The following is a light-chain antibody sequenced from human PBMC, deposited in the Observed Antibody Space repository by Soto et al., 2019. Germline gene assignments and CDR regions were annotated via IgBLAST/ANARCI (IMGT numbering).Light chain of an antibody. V-gene: IGLV2-14*01. Sequence: QSALIQPASVSGSPGQSITISCTGTSSDVGGYNYVPWYQQHPGKAPKLMIYDVSNRPSGVSNRFSGSKSGNTASLTISGLQAEDEADYYCSSYTSSSTLVVFGGGTKLTVL. J-gene: IGLJ2*01. CDR1: SSDVGGYNY. CDR2: DVS. CDR3: SSYTSSSTLVV.